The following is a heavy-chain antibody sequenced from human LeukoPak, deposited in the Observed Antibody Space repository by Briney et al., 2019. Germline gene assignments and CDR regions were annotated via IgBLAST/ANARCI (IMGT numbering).Heavy chain of an antibody. J-gene: IGHJ6*02. CDR3: AKDRVRRGPGSFGVYGMDV. CDR2: ISGSGGST. V-gene: IGHV3-23*01. Sequence: GGSLRLSCAASGFTFSSYAMSWVRQAPGKGLEWVSAISGSGGSTYYADSVKGRFTISRDNSKNTLYLQMNSLRAEDTAVYYCAKDRVRRGPGSFGVYGMDVWGQGTTVTVSS. D-gene: IGHD3-10*01. CDR1: GFTFSSYA.